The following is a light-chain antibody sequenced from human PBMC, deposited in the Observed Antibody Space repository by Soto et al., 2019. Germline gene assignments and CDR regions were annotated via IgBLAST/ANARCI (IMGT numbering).Light chain of an antibody. CDR3: GQFVSSPPRT. Sequence: DIVVTQSPATLSASPGERVTLSCRASQFVSSRLAWYQQRPGQVPRLLIYDTSTRAPGISARFSGSGSGTEFTLTISSLQSEDFAVYYCGQFVSSPPRTFGQGTKVEIK. V-gene: IGKV3-15*01. CDR1: QFVSSR. J-gene: IGKJ1*01. CDR2: DTS.